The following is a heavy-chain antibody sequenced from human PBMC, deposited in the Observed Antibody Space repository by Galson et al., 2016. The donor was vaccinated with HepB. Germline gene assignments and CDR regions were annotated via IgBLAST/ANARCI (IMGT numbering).Heavy chain of an antibody. Sequence: SVKVSCKASGYTFTGYYMHWMRQAPGQGLEWMGWINPNSGGTNYAQKFQGRVTMTRDTSISTAYMELSRLRSDDTAVYYCARNGYGAAMRFYYYGMVVWGQGTTVTVSS. CDR2: INPNSGGT. D-gene: IGHD2-2*01. V-gene: IGHV1-2*02. CDR3: ARNGYGAAMRFYYYGMVV. CDR1: GYTFTGYY. J-gene: IGHJ6*02.